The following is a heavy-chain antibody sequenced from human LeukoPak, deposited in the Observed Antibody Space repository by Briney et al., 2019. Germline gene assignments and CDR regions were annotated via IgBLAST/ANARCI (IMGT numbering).Heavy chain of an antibody. CDR1: GYTFKSYS. J-gene: IGHJ4*02. CDR3: AREPSSPPNYGDDY. D-gene: IGHD4-17*01. CDR2: ISPYSGDT. V-gene: IGHV1-18*01. Sequence: GASVKVSCKAFGYTFKSYSIVWVRQAPGQRLEWVGWISPYSGDTNYAQKFQGRVTMTTDTSTSTVYLELRSLRSDDTAFYYCAREPSSPPNYGDDYWGQGTLVTVSS.